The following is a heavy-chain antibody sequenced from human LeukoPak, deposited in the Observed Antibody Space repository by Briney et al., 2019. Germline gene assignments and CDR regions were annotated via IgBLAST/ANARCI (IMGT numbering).Heavy chain of an antibody. V-gene: IGHV4-59*12. D-gene: IGHD2-15*01. CDR1: GGSISGYY. Sequence: SETLSLTCTVSGGSISGYYWSWIRQPPGKGLEWIGYIYYSGNSNYNPSLKSRVTISADTSKNQFSLNLSSVTAADTAVYYCARDDCSGGACFGYFDSWGQGTLVTVSS. CDR2: IYYSGNS. CDR3: ARDDCSGGACFGYFDS. J-gene: IGHJ4*02.